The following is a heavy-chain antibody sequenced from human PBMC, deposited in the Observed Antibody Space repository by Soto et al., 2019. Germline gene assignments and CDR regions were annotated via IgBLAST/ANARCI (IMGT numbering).Heavy chain of an antibody. CDR3: ARQQWLVLNAFDI. D-gene: IGHD6-19*01. V-gene: IGHV4-59*01. CDR2: IYYSGST. CDR1: GGSISSYY. J-gene: IGHJ3*02. Sequence: QVQLQESGPGLVKPSETLSLTCTVSGGSISSYYWSWIRQPPGKGLEWIGYIYYSGSTNYNPSLKSRVTISVDTSKNQFSLKLSSVAAADTAVYYCARQQWLVLNAFDIWGQGTMVTVSS.